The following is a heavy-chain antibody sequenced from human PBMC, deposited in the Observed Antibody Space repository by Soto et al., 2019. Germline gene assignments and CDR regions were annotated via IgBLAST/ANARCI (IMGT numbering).Heavy chain of an antibody. Sequence: ASVKVSCKASGYTFTSYGISWVRQAPGQGLEWMGWISAYNGNTNYAQKLQGRVTMTTDTSTSTAYMELRSLRSDDTAVYYCARVPYYDFWSGPNWFDTWGQGAVATVSS. V-gene: IGHV1-18*01. CDR1: GYTFTSYG. J-gene: IGHJ5*02. D-gene: IGHD3-3*01. CDR3: ARVPYYDFWSGPNWFDT. CDR2: ISAYNGNT.